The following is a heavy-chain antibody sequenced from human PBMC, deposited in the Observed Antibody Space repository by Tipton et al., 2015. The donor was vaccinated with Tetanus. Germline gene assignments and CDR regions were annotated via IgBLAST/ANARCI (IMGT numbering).Heavy chain of an antibody. CDR1: GGSFSSRNYY. CDR3: ARSLGSGRYFDY. D-gene: IGHD6-19*01. J-gene: IGHJ4*02. V-gene: IGHV4-39*01. Sequence: TLSLTCTVSGGSFSSRNYYWGWIRQPPGKGLEWIGTIYYSGKTYNNPSLKTRVAISADTSKNQFSLKLSSVTAADTAVYYCARSLGSGRYFDYWGQGTLVTVSS. CDR2: IYYSGKT.